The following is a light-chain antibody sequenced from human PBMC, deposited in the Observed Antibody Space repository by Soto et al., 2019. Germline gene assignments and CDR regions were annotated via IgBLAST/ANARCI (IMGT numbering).Light chain of an antibody. CDR1: QSISIW. J-gene: IGKJ1*01. Sequence: DIHMTQSPSTLSASVGDRVTITCRASQSISIWLAWYQQKPGKAPNLLIYQTSSLESGVPSRFISSGSGTEFTLTIISLQPDDFATYYCQHWNDYSWTFGQGTKVEVK. CDR2: QTS. CDR3: QHWNDYSWT. V-gene: IGKV1-5*03.